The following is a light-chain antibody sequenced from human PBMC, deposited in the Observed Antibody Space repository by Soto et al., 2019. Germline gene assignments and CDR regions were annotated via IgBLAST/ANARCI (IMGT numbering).Light chain of an antibody. CDR3: SSYTRSSSPYV. Sequence: QSVLTQPASVSGSPGQSITISCTGTSSDVGGYNYVSWYQQHPGKAPKLMIYEVSNRPSGVSNRFSGSKSGNTASLTISGLQAEEEADYYCSSYTRSSSPYVFGTGTKVTV. V-gene: IGLV2-14*01. CDR1: SSDVGGYNY. CDR2: EVS. J-gene: IGLJ1*01.